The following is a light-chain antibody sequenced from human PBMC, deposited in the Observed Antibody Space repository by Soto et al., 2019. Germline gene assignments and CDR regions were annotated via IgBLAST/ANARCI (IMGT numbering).Light chain of an antibody. V-gene: IGKV1-5*03. J-gene: IGKJ1*01. Sequence: DIHMTQSPSTLSASVGDRVTITCRASQSINIWLAWYQQKPGKAPNLLIYKTSSLESGVPSRFSGSGSGTEFTLTISSLQPDDFVTYYCQHYNDYSWTFGQGTKVEIK. CDR1: QSINIW. CDR2: KTS. CDR3: QHYNDYSWT.